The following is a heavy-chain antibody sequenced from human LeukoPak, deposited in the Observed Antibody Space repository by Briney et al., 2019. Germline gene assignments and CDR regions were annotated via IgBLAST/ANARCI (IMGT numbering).Heavy chain of an antibody. CDR1: GYTFTRYY. Sequence: ASVKVSCKASGYTFTRYYMHCVPHPPRQGRECMRKINPSGGSTSYVQKFQGRVTMTSDTYTSTDYMELSSLRSEDTAVYFCARSAGYCSSTSCYSSDYWGQGTLVTVSS. V-gene: IGHV1-46*01. D-gene: IGHD2-2*02. CDR3: ARSAGYCSSTSCYSSDY. CDR2: INPSGGST. J-gene: IGHJ4*02.